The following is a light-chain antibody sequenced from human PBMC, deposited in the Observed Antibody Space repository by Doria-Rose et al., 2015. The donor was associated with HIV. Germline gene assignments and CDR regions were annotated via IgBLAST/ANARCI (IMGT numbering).Light chain of an antibody. Sequence: QSPATLSLSPGERATLSCRASQSVSSNLAWYQQKLGQAPRLLIYDASNRATGIPARFSGSGSGTDFTLTISSLEPEDFAVYFCQQRSNWPPIFTFGPG. V-gene: IGKV3-11*01. CDR1: QSVSSN. J-gene: IGKJ3*01. CDR3: QQRSNWPPIFT. CDR2: DAS.